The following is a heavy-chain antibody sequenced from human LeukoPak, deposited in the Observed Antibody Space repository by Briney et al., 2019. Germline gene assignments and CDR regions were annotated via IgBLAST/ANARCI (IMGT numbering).Heavy chain of an antibody. CDR1: GFTFSSYA. CDR3: AKETGGFDY. V-gene: IGHV3-23*01. Sequence: GGSLRLSCAASGFTFSSYAMSWVRQAPGKGLEWVSAITGSGGTTYYAHSVKGRFTISRDNSNNTLYLQMNSLRAEDTAVYYCAKETGGFDYWGQGTLVTVSS. CDR2: ITGSGGTT. D-gene: IGHD7-27*01. J-gene: IGHJ4*02.